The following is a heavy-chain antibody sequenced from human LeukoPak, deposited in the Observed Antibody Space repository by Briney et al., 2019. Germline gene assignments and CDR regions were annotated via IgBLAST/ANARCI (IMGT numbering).Heavy chain of an antibody. J-gene: IGHJ4*02. CDR1: GFTFSNAW. CDR2: IKSKTDGGTT. CDR3: TTDEWELHFDY. Sequence: VGSLRLSCAASGFTFSNAWMSWVRQAPGKGLEWVGRIKSKTDGGTTDYAAPVKGRFTISRDDSKNTLYLQMNSLKTEDTAVYYCTTDEWELHFDYWGQGTLVTVSS. V-gene: IGHV3-15*01. D-gene: IGHD1-26*01.